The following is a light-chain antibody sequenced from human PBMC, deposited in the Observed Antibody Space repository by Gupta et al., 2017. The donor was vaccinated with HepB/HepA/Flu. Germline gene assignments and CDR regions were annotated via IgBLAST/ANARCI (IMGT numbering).Light chain of an antibody. CDR1: QSISSY. J-gene: IGKJ4*01. CDR2: AAS. CDR3: QQSYSTLPLT. Sequence: DIQMTQSPSSLSASVGDRVTITCRASQSISSYLNWYQQIPGKAPKLLISAASSLQSGVPSRVSGSGSGTDFTLTISSLQPEDFATYYCQQSYSTLPLTFGEGTKVEIK. V-gene: IGKV1-39*01.